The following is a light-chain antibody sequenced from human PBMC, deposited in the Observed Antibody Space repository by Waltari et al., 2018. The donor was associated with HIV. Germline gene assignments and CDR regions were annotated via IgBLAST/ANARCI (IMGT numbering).Light chain of an antibody. Sequence: QSVLTQPPSASGTPGQTVTISCSGSDSNLGPSTVNCYQTRPGRAPKLLIYTNIQRPSGVPDRFSGSKSGTSASLAISGLQSEDEAIYYCSSWDDSLFGVAFGGGTKVTVL. CDR1: DSNLGPST. J-gene: IGLJ2*01. CDR2: TNI. CDR3: SSWDDSLFGVA. V-gene: IGLV1-44*01.